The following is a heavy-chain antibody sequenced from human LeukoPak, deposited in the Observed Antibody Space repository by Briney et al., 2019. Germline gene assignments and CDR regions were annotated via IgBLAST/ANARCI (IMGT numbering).Heavy chain of an antibody. V-gene: IGHV3-23*01. CDR3: AKVGEWHSSPFDY. Sequence: PGGSLRLSCAASGFTFSSYAMSWVRQAPGKGLGWVSAISGSRGSTYYADSVKGRFTISRDNSKNTLYLQMNSLRAEDTAVYYCAKVGEWHSSPFDYWGQGTLATVSS. CDR2: ISGSRGST. J-gene: IGHJ4*02. CDR1: GFTFSSYA. D-gene: IGHD6-13*01.